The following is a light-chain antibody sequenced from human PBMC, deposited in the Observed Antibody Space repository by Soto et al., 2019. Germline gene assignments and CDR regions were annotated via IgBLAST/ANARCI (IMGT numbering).Light chain of an antibody. CDR1: QSISSY. Sequence: DIQMTHSPSSLSACVGDIVAITCRASQSISSYLNWYQQKPGKAPKLLIYAASSLQSGVPSRFSGSGSGTDFTLTISSLQPEDFATYYSQQSYSTPRTFGGGTKVDIK. J-gene: IGKJ4*01. CDR3: QQSYSTPRT. V-gene: IGKV1-39*01. CDR2: AAS.